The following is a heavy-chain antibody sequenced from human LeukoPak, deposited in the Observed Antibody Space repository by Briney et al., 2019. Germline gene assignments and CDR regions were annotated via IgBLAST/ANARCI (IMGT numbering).Heavy chain of an antibody. Sequence: SVKVSCKPSGGTFSTYAISWVRQAPGQGLEWMGGIIPILGTEKYAKKFQGRVTITADEFTSTAHMELSSLRSEDTAVYYCASNTNYYEGSGHYVFDYWGQGTLVTISS. V-gene: IGHV1-69*01. CDR2: IIPILGTE. CDR1: GGTFSTYA. D-gene: IGHD3-22*01. J-gene: IGHJ4*02. CDR3: ASNTNYYEGSGHYVFDY.